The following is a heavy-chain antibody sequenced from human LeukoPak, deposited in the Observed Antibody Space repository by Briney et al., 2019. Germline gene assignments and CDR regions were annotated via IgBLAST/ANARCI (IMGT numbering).Heavy chain of an antibody. CDR2: ISYDGSNK. J-gene: IGHJ4*02. CDR3: ARDGEASYGGNSIIPFDY. CDR1: GFTFSSYG. Sequence: GGSLRLSCAASGFTFSSYGMHWVRQAPGKGLEWVAVISYDGSNKYYADSVKGRFTISRDNSKNTLYLQMNSLRAEDTAVYYCARDGEASYGGNSIIPFDYWGQGTLVTVSS. D-gene: IGHD4-23*01. V-gene: IGHV3-30*19.